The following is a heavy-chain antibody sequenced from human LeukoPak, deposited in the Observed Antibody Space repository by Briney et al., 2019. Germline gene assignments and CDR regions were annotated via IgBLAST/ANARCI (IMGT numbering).Heavy chain of an antibody. CDR3: AKVGRLRYFDWLSGGDAFDI. CDR1: GFTFSSYG. D-gene: IGHD3-9*01. CDR2: ISYDGSNK. J-gene: IGHJ3*02. V-gene: IGHV3-30*18. Sequence: PGRSLRLSCAASGFTFSSYGMHWVRQAPGKGRKWVAVISYDGSNKYYTDSVKGRFTISRDNSKNTLYLQMNSLRAEDTAVYYCAKVGRLRYFDWLSGGDAFDIWGQGTMVTVSS.